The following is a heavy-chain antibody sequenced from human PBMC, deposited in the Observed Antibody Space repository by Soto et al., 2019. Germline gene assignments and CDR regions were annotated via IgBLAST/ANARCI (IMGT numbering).Heavy chain of an antibody. D-gene: IGHD3-16*01. Sequence: QVQLQESGPGLVKPSETLSLTCTVSGGSISSYYXSWIRQPPGKGPEWIGYIYYSGSTNYNPSLKSRVTISVDTSKNQFSLKLSSVTAADTAVYYCARAWGRVFDYWGQGTLVTVSS. CDR2: IYYSGST. V-gene: IGHV4-59*01. J-gene: IGHJ4*02. CDR3: ARAWGRVFDY. CDR1: GGSISSYY.